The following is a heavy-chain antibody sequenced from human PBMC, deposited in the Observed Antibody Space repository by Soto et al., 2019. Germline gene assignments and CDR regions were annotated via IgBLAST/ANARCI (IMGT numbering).Heavy chain of an antibody. CDR2: ICWDDGK. D-gene: IGHD7-27*01. Sequence: QITLKESGPPLVKPTQTLTLTCTFSGFSLSTIGVCVGWFRQPPGKALEWLAIICWDDGKRYSPSLKSRLTITQDTSKKQVVLILTNMDPVDTATYFCAHRRQLGDFDSWGQGTLVTVSS. J-gene: IGHJ4*02. V-gene: IGHV2-5*02. CDR1: GFSLSTIGVC. CDR3: AHRRQLGDFDS.